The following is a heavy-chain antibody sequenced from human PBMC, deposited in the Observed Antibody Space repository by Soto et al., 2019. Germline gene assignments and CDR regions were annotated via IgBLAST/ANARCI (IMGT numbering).Heavy chain of an antibody. CDR1: DDSISNYY. V-gene: IGHV4-59*01. Sequence: KPSETLSLTCTVSDDSISNYYWSWIRQPPGKGLEWIGSIYYIGSTNYNPSLKSRVTISVDTSQNELSLKLTSVTAADTAVYYCARLGVMVRGSSNWFDPWGQGTLVTVSS. J-gene: IGHJ5*02. D-gene: IGHD3-10*01. CDR3: ARLGVMVRGSSNWFDP. CDR2: IYYIGST.